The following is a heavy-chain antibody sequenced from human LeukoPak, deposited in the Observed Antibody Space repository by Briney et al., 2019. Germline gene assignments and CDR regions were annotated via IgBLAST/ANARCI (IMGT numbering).Heavy chain of an antibody. J-gene: IGHJ4*02. D-gene: IGHD4-11*01. V-gene: IGHV3-74*01. CDR3: VRGCAVTNGCFDY. CDR2: INTGGSDT. Sequence: GGSLRLSCAASGFTFSHYWMLWVRQAPGKGLVWVSRINTGGSDTVYADSVRGRFTISRDNAKNTLYLQMNSLRAEDTAVYFCVRGCAVTNGCFDYWGQGTLVTVSS. CDR1: GFTFSHYW.